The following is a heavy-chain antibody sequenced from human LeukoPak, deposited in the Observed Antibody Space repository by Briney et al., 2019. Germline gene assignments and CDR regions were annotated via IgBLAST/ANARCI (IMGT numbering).Heavy chain of an antibody. CDR1: GFTFSKYA. J-gene: IGHJ4*02. CDR3: ARAPGPPNYFDY. D-gene: IGHD3-10*01. Sequence: GGSLRLSCAASGFTFSKYALHWVRQAPGKGLEWVAAISSDVSHRYYIDSVKGRFTISRDNSKNTLSLQMSSLRAEDTAVYYCARAPGPPNYFDYWGQGTLVTVSS. CDR2: ISSDVSHR. V-gene: IGHV3-30*04.